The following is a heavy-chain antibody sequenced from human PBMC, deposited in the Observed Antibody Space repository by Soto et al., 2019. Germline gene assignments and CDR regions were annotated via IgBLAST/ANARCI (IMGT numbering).Heavy chain of an antibody. J-gene: IGHJ1*01. Sequence: PSETRSLTCTVSGVSISSSSFYWGWIRQPPGKGLEWIGSVYYSGSTYYNPSLKSRVTISVDTSKNQFSLKMTSVTAADTAVYYCASLGASKTIFGVAITNAEYFQHWGQGTLVTVSS. CDR1: GVSISSSSFY. V-gene: IGHV4-39*01. CDR3: ASLGASKTIFGVAITNAEYFQH. CDR2: VYYSGST. D-gene: IGHD3-3*01.